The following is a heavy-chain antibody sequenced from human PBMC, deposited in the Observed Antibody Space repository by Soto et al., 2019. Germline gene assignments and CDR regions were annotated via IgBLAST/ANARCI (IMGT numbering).Heavy chain of an antibody. CDR3: AKDGGREGYFGNWFDP. Sequence: QVQLVQSGAEVKKPGSSVKVSCKASGGTFSNYAITWVRQAPGQGLEWLGRIIPIFGTTDYAQKFQGRVTITADESTTTAYMELSSLRPDATAVYYWAKDGGREGYFGNWFDPWGQGTLVTVSS. CDR1: GGTFSNYA. D-gene: IGHD2-15*01. CDR2: IIPIFGTT. V-gene: IGHV1-69*15. J-gene: IGHJ5*02.